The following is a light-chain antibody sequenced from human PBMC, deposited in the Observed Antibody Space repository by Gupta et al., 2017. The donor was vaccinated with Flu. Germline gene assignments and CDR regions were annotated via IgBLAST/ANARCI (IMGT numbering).Light chain of an antibody. J-gene: IGKJ1*01. CDR1: QSVSSD. CDR3: QQYNNWPWT. Sequence: EIVMTQSLATLSVSPGERATLSCRASQSVSSDLAWYQQKAGQAPRLLIYLASTRATGIPARFSGSGSGTEFTLTISSLQSEDFAVYYCQQYNNWPWTFGQGTKVEFK. V-gene: IGKV3-15*01. CDR2: LAS.